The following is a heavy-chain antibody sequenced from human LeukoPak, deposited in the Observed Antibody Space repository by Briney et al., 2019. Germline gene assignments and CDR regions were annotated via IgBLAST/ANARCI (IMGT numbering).Heavy chain of an antibody. CDR2: IYYSGST. CDR1: GGSISSYY. D-gene: IGHD6-19*01. J-gene: IGHJ4*02. CDR3: ARHRTGYSSGLFDY. V-gene: IGHV4-59*08. Sequence: PSETLSLTCTVSGGSISSYYWSWIRQPPGKGLEWIGYIYYSGSTNYNPSLKSRVTISVDTSKNQFSLKLSSVTAADTAVYYCARHRTGYSSGLFDYWGQGTLVTVSS.